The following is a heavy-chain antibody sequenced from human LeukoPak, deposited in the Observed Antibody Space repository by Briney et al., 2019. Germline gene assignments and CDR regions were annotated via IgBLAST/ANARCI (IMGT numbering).Heavy chain of an antibody. V-gene: IGHV4-38-2*02. CDR1: GYSISSGYY. CDR2: IYHSGST. Sequence: NPSETLSLTCTVSGYSISSGYYWGWIRQAPGKGLEWIGSIYHSGSTYYNPSLKSRVTISVDTSKNQFSLKLSSVTAADTAVYYCACLDSSGYYSLDYWGQGTLVTVSS. CDR3: ACLDSSGYYSLDY. D-gene: IGHD3-22*01. J-gene: IGHJ4*02.